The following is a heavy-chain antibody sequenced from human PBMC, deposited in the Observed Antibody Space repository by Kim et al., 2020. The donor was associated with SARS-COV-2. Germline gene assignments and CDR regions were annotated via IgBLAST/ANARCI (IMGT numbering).Heavy chain of an antibody. Sequence: AESGKGRFTISRDNSKNTLYLQMNSLRAEDTAVYYCARDQIAVAGSFDYWGQGTLVTVSS. J-gene: IGHJ4*02. CDR3: ARDQIAVAGSFDY. D-gene: IGHD6-19*01. V-gene: IGHV3-23*03.